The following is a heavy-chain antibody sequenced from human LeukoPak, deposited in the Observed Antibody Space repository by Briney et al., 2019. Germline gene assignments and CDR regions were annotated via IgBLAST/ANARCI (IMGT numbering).Heavy chain of an antibody. D-gene: IGHD1-26*01. CDR2: LDKDGRST. Sequence: GGSLRLSCAASGFTLGAFAMHWVRQAPGKGLEWVSLLDKDGRSTYYADSVKGRFTISRDNSKNSLYLQMNSLRTEDTALYYCATWAFYHSLDVWGQGTTVTVSS. CDR1: GFTLGAFA. V-gene: IGHV3-43*02. CDR3: ATWAFYHSLDV. J-gene: IGHJ6*02.